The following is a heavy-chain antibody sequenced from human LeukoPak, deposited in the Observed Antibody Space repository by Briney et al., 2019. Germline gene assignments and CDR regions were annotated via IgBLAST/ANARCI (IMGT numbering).Heavy chain of an antibody. CDR3: AKAPGIAAGMDV. Sequence: PGGSLRLSCAATGFTFDDYAMHWVRQAPGKGLEWVSGISWNSGSIGYADSVKGRFTISRDNAKNSLYLQMNSLRAEDTALYYCAKAPGIAAGMDVCGQGTTVTVSS. J-gene: IGHJ6*02. V-gene: IGHV3-9*01. D-gene: IGHD6-13*01. CDR1: GFTFDDYA. CDR2: ISWNSGSI.